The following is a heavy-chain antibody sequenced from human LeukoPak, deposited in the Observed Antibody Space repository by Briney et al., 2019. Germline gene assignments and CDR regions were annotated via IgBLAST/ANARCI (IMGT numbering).Heavy chain of an antibody. Sequence: PGGSLRLSCAASGFTFSSYWMYWVRQAPGKGLVWVSRINSDGSSTSYADSVKGRFTISRDNAKNTLYLQMNSLRAEDTAVYYCARDGPYDFWSGYSYYGMDVWGQGTTVTVSS. D-gene: IGHD3-3*01. CDR2: INSDGSST. J-gene: IGHJ6*02. CDR1: GFTFSSYW. CDR3: ARDGPYDFWSGYSYYGMDV. V-gene: IGHV3-74*01.